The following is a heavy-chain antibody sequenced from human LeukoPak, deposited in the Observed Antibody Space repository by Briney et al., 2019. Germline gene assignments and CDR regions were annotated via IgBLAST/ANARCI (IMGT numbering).Heavy chain of an antibody. Sequence: ASVKVSCKASGYTFTSYDINWVRQATGQGLEWMGWMNPNSGNTGYAQKFQGRVTMTRNTSISTAYMELSSLRSEDTAVYYCARDYYDSSGYHLGRYYFDYWGQGTLVTVSS. CDR2: MNPNSGNT. CDR1: GYTFTSYD. V-gene: IGHV1-8*01. D-gene: IGHD3-22*01. CDR3: ARDYYDSSGYHLGRYYFDY. J-gene: IGHJ4*02.